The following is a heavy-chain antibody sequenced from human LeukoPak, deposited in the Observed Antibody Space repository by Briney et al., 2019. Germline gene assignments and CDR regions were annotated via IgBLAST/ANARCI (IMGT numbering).Heavy chain of an antibody. CDR2: IKQDGSEK. CDR1: GFTFSSYW. Sequence: GGSLRLSCAASGFTFSSYWMSWVRQAPGKGLEWVANIKQDGSEKYYVDSVKGRFTISRDNAKNSLYLQMNSLRAEDTAVYYCAREGSTYGDAFDIWGQGTMVTVSS. CDR3: AREGSTYGDAFDI. V-gene: IGHV3-7*01. J-gene: IGHJ3*02. D-gene: IGHD1-26*01.